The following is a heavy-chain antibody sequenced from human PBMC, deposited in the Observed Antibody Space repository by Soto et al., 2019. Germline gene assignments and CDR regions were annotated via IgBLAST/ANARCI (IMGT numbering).Heavy chain of an antibody. V-gene: IGHV4-34*01. CDR3: ARLKHDFWTGYLVDY. D-gene: IGHD3-3*01. CDR2: INHSGST. Sequence: SETLSLTCAVSGGSFSGYYWSWIRQPPGKGLEWIGEINHSGSTNYNPPLKSRVTISVDTSNNQFSLSLRSVAAADTAAYYCARLKHDFWTGYLVDYWGQGTLVTVSS. J-gene: IGHJ4*02. CDR1: GGSFSGYY.